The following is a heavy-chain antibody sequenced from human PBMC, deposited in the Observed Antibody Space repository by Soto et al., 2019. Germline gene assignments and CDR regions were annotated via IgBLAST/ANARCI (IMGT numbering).Heavy chain of an antibody. CDR3: ARLLGCGELSTTEYRYFFDY. V-gene: IGHV4-30-4*01. D-gene: IGHD3-10*01. CDR2: IYYSGRT. J-gene: IGHJ4*02. CDR1: GGSISSGDYY. Sequence: QGQLQESGPGLVKPSQTLSLTCTVSGGSISSGDYYWSWIRQPPGNGLEWIGYIYYSGRTYYNPSLKSRVNKSVDTSKDHFALKLSSVTAADTAVYYCARLLGCGELSTTEYRYFFDYWGQGTLVTVS.